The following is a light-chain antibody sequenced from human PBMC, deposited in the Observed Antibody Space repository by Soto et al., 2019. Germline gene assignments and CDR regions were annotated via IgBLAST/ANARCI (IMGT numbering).Light chain of an antibody. CDR2: GAS. CDR1: QSFGSSY. J-gene: IGKJ1*01. CDR3: QQFASLPWT. V-gene: IGKV3-20*01. Sequence: EIVLTQSPGTLSLSPGERATLSCRASQSFGSSYLAWYQQKPGQAPRLLIYGASTRATGIPDRFSGSGSRTDFTLTISRLEPEDFAVYYCQQFASLPWTFGQGTKVEI.